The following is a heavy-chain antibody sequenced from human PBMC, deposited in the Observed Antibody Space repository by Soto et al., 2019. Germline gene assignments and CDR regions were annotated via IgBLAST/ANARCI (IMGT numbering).Heavy chain of an antibody. J-gene: IGHJ2*01. V-gene: IGHV4-4*02. CDR2: IYHSGST. D-gene: IGHD6-6*01. CDR3: ASQDYSSSTDASFLVNGYFDL. Sequence: QMQLQESGPGLVKPSGTLSLTCGVSGGSISSSKWWTWVRQPPGKGPEWIGEIYHSGSTNYNPSLTSRVTISLDKSKNQFSLTLTCVTAADTAVYYCASQDYSSSTDASFLVNGYFDLWGRGILVTVSS. CDR1: GGSISSSKW.